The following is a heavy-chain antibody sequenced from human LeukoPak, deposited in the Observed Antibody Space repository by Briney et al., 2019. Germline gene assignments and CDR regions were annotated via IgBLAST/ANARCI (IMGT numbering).Heavy chain of an antibody. CDR3: AKDLYGDYVPGYYYGMDV. CDR2: INSDGSST. J-gene: IGHJ6*02. D-gene: IGHD4-17*01. Sequence: GGSLRLSCAASGFTFSNYWMHWVRQAPGKGLVWVSRINSDGSSTSYADSVKGRFTISRDNSKNTLYLQMNSLRAEDTAVYYCAKDLYGDYVPGYYYGMDVWGQGTTVTVSS. CDR1: GFTFSNYW. V-gene: IGHV3-74*01.